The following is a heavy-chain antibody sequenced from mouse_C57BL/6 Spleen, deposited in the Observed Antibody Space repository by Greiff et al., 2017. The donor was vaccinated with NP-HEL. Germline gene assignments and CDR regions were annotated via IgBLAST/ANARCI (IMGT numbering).Heavy chain of an antibody. J-gene: IGHJ4*01. CDR3: AKFLSYAMDD. V-gene: IGHV14-3*01. CDR2: IDPANGNT. Sequence: EVQLQQSVAELVRPGASVKLSCTASGFNFKNTYMHWVKQRPEQGLEWIGRIDPANGNTKYAPKFQGKATLTADTSSNTAYLQLSSLTSEDTAIYYFAKFLSYAMDDWGQGTTLTVSS. CDR1: GFNFKNTY.